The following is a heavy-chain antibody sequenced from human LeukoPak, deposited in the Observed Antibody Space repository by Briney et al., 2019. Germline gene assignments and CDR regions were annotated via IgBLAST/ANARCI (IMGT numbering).Heavy chain of an antibody. V-gene: IGHV1-2*02. CDR1: GYTFTGDF. Sequence: GASGKVSCKASGYTFTGDFIHWVRQAPGQGLEWMGWFNSDSGGTNYARKFQGRVTMTRDTSISTAYMELSSLRSDDTAVFYCARGNIATRRGENWFDPWGQGTLVTVSS. CDR3: ARGNIATRRGENWFDP. J-gene: IGHJ5*02. D-gene: IGHD6-6*01. CDR2: FNSDSGGT.